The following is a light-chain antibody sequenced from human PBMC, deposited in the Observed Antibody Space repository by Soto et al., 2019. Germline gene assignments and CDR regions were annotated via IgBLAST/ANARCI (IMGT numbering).Light chain of an antibody. J-gene: IGLJ2*01. CDR1: SSDVGSYNL. V-gene: IGLV2-23*02. CDR2: EVS. CDR3: CSYAGSSTFRV. Sequence: QSALTQPASVSGSPGQSITISCTGTSSDVGSYNLVSWYQQHPGKAPKLMIYEVSKRPSGVSNRFSGSKSGNTASLTISGLQAEDESASYCCSYAGSSTFRVFGGVTTLTVL.